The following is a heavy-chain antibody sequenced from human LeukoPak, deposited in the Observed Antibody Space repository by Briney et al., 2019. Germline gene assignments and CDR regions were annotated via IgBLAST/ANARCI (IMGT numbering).Heavy chain of an antibody. D-gene: IGHD2-15*01. V-gene: IGHV3-23*01. CDR3: AKGGDVVLVAATSNYLDV. CDR1: GFTFKNYA. Sequence: GGSLRLSCAASGFTFKNYATSWVRQAPGKGLEWVLGISASGSSAYYADPVKGRFTISRDNSNNMVYLNMNNLRADDTAVYYCAKGGDVVLVAATSNYLDVWGKGTTVTVSS. J-gene: IGHJ6*03. CDR2: ISASGSSA.